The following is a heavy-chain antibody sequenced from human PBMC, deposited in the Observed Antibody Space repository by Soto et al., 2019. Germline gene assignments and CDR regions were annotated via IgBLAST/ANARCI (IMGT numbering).Heavy chain of an antibody. CDR1: GGSTSSYY. V-gene: IGHV4-59*01. Sequence: SETLSLTCTVSGGSTSSYYWSWIRQPPGKGLEWIGYIYYSGSTNYNPSLKSRVTISVDTSKNQFSLKLSSVTAADTAVYYCARINYGDSDFDYWGQGTLVTVSS. CDR2: IYYSGST. CDR3: ARINYGDSDFDY. D-gene: IGHD4-17*01. J-gene: IGHJ4*02.